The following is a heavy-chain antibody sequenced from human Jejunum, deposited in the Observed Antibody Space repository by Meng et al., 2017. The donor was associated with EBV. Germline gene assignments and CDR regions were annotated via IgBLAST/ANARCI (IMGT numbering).Heavy chain of an antibody. D-gene: IGHD3-22*01. V-gene: IGHV4-61*01. CDR1: GGSVSTASYY. Sequence: VQLRGSGPGLVKASETLSLTCTVSGGSVSTASYYWSWIRQSPGKGLEWIGYIYYSGNTNYNTALKRRATITVDTSKNQFSLKLSSVTAADTAVYYCARVVDYYERSGYPDFWGQGTLVTVSS. J-gene: IGHJ4*02. CDR3: ARVVDYYERSGYPDF. CDR2: IYYSGNT.